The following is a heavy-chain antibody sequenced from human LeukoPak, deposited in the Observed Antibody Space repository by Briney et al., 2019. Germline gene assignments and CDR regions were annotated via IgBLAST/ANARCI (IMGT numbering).Heavy chain of an antibody. V-gene: IGHV3-7*01. CDR1: GFTFSNYW. Sequence: GGSLRLSCAASGFTFSNYWMSWVRQAPGKGLEWVANIKQDGSEKYYVDSVKGRFTISRDNAKNSLYLQMNSLRAEDTAVYYCARDYDFYCSGGSCYSPRLSDYWGQGTLVTVSS. CDR2: IKQDGSEK. D-gene: IGHD2-15*01. J-gene: IGHJ4*02. CDR3: ARDYDFYCSGGSCYSPRLSDY.